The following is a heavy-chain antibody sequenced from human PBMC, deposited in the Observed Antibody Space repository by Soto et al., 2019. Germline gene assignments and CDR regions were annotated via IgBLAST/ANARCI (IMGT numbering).Heavy chain of an antibody. D-gene: IGHD2-2*01. CDR3: ARASEGLGYCSSTSCYEYAFDI. CDR1: GGSISSGGYY. J-gene: IGHJ3*02. V-gene: IGHV4-31*03. Sequence: QVQLQESGPGLVKPSQTLSLTCTVSGGSISSGGYYWSWIRQHPGKGLEWIGYIYYSGSTYYNPSLKSRVTISVDTSKTQFSLKLSSVTAADTAVYYCARASEGLGYCSSTSCYEYAFDIWGQGTMVTVSS. CDR2: IYYSGST.